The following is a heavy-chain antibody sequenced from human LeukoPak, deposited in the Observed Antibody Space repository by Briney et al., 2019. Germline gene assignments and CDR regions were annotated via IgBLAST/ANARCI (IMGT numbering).Heavy chain of an antibody. CDR2: INPNSGGT. CDR3: AREGGSSSYWGYYYYMDV. J-gene: IGHJ6*03. CDR1: GYTFTGYY. V-gene: IGHV1-2*06. Sequence: ASVKVSCKASGYTFTGYYIHWVRQAPGQGLEWMGRINPNSGGTNYAQKFQGRVTMTRDTSISTAYMELSRLRSDDTAVYYCAREGGSSSYWGYYYYMDVWGEGTTVTVSS. D-gene: IGHD6-6*01.